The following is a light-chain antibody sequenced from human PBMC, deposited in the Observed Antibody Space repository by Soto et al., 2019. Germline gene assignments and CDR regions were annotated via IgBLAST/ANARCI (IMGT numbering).Light chain of an antibody. Sequence: DIQMTQSPSTLSASVGDRVTITCRASQRMSTWLAWYQQKPGKAPKLLIFGASGLESGVPSRFSGSGSGTEFTLTISSLQPDDFATYYCQQYISYSPTFGQGTKVDI. CDR3: QQYISYSPT. CDR2: GAS. J-gene: IGKJ1*01. CDR1: QRMSTW. V-gene: IGKV1-5*01.